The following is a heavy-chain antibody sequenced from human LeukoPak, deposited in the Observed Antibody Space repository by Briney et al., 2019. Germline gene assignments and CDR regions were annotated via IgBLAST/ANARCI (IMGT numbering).Heavy chain of an antibody. CDR1: GYTFTTYG. Sequence: GASVKVSCRTSGYTFTTYGINWVRQAPGQGLEWMGWISGYNGNTKYAQRLQDRVSLTTDTSATTAYMELRSLRSDDTAVYYCARDGYYFDYWGQGTLVTVSS. D-gene: IGHD3-10*01. CDR2: ISGYNGNT. V-gene: IGHV1-18*01. J-gene: IGHJ4*02. CDR3: ARDGYYFDY.